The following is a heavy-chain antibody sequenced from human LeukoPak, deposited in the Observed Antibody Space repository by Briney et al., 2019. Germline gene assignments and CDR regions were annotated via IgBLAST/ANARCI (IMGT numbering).Heavy chain of an antibody. V-gene: IGHV4-61*01. Sequence: SETLSLTCTVSGGSVSSGSYYWSWIRQPPGKGLEWIGYIYYSGSTNYNPSLKSRVTTSVDTSKNQFSLKLSSVTAADTAVYYCARVDCSSTSCYFDYWGQGTLVTVSS. D-gene: IGHD2-2*01. CDR1: GGSVSSGSYY. CDR3: ARVDCSSTSCYFDY. J-gene: IGHJ4*02. CDR2: IYYSGST.